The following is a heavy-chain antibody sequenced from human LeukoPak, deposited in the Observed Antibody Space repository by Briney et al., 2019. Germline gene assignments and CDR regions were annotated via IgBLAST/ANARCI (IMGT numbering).Heavy chain of an antibody. V-gene: IGHV3-23*01. D-gene: IGHD2-2*02. CDR1: GFTFSSYA. Sequence: PGGSLRLSCAASGFTFSSYAMSWVRQAPGKGLEWVSAISGSGGSTYYADSVKGRFTISRDNSKNTLYLQMNSLRAEDTAVYYCAKDTWDYIVAVPAAIPDPWFDPWGQGTLVTVSS. CDR3: AKDTWDYIVAVPAAIPDPWFDP. CDR2: ISGSGGST. J-gene: IGHJ5*02.